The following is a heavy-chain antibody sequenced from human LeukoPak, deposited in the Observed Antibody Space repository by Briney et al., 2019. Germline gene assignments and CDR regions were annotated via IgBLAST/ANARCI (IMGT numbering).Heavy chain of an antibody. V-gene: IGHV3-9*01. CDR3: AKDWRATTMGYFDL. CDR1: GFTFDDYA. Sequence: PGGPLRLSCAASGFTFDDYAMPWVPQAPGKGLEWVSGISWNSGSLGYAHSVKGRLTISRDKAKNSLYPQMNSLRAEGTALYYCAKDWRATTMGYFDLWGGGALVTVSS. D-gene: IGHD5-24*01. J-gene: IGHJ2*01. CDR2: ISWNSGSL.